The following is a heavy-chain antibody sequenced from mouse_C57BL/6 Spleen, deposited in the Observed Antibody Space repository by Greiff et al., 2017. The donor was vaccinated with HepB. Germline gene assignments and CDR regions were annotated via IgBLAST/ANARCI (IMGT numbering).Heavy chain of an antibody. J-gene: IGHJ3*01. CDR3: ARSGDSKGFAY. CDR2: IDPSDSYT. CDR1: GYTFTSYW. V-gene: IGHV1-69*01. Sequence: QVQLKQPGAELVMPGASVKLSCKASGYTFTSYWMHWVKQRPGQGLEWIGEIDPSDSYTNYNQKFKGKSTLTVDKSSSTAYMQLSSLTSEDSAVYYCARSGDSKGFAYWGQGTLVTVSA. D-gene: IGHD2-5*01.